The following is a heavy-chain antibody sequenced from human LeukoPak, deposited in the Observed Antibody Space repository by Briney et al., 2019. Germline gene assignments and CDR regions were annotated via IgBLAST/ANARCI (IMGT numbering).Heavy chain of an antibody. D-gene: IGHD2-2*01. V-gene: IGHV1-8*01. CDR1: GYTFTSHD. CDR2: MNPNSGNT. Sequence: ASVKVSCKASGYTFTSHDINWVRHATGQGLEWMGWMNPNSGNTGYAQKFQGRVTMTRNTSISTAYMELSSLRSEDTAVYYCARGGIGREYCSSTTCYDNSFGDWGQGTLVTVSS. J-gene: IGHJ4*02. CDR3: ARGGIGREYCSSTTCYDNSFGD.